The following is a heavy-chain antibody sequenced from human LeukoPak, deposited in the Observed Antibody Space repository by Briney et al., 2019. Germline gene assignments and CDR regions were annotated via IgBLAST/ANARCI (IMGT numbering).Heavy chain of an antibody. CDR1: GFTFSSYA. V-gene: IGHV3-23*01. J-gene: IGHJ4*02. CDR2: ISGSGGST. Sequence: PGGSLRPSCAASGFTFSSYAMSWVRQAPGKGLEWVSAISGSGGSTYYADSVKGRFTISRDNSKNTLYLQMNSLRAEDTAVYYCAPPMGPYSSSWYYGYWGQGTLVTVSS. CDR3: APPMGPYSSSWYYGY. D-gene: IGHD6-13*01.